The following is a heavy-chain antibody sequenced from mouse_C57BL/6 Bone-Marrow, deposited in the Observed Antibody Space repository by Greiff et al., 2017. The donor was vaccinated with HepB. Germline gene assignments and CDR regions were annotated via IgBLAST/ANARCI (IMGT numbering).Heavy chain of an antibody. CDR2: IYPGSGNT. CDR1: GYTFTDYY. V-gene: IGHV1-76*01. Sequence: QVQLQQSGAELVRPGASVKLSCKASGYTFTDYYINWVKQRPGQGLEWIARIYPGSGNTYYNEKFKGKATLTADKSSSTAYMQLSSLTSEDSAVYYCARRLNYWGQGTSVTVSS. J-gene: IGHJ4*01. CDR3: ARRLNY.